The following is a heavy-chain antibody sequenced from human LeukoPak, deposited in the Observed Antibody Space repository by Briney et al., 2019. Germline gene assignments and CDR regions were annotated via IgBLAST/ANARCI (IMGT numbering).Heavy chain of an antibody. CDR1: GFTVISNY. D-gene: IGHD2-21*01. V-gene: IGHV3-53*01. Sequence: GGSLRLSCAACGFTVISNYMTWVRQAPGKGLEWVSLISSGGSTYYADSVKGRFTISRDNSKNTLYLQMNSLRAEDTAVYYCARVYSGYFDYWGQGTLVTVSS. CDR3: ARVYSGYFDY. J-gene: IGHJ4*02. CDR2: ISSGGST.